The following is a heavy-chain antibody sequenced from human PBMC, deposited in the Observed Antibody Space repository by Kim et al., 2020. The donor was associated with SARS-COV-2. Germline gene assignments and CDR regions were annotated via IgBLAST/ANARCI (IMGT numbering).Heavy chain of an antibody. CDR3: ARHYYDYVWGSYRSYYYYGMDV. J-gene: IGHJ6*02. D-gene: IGHD3-16*02. Sequence: GESLKISCKGSGYSFTSYWISWVRQMPGKGLEWMGRIDPSDSYTNYSPSFQGHVTISADKSISTAYLQWSSLKASDTAMYYCARHYYDYVWGSYRSYYYYGMDVWGQGTTVTVSS. V-gene: IGHV5-10-1*01. CDR1: GYSFTSYW. CDR2: IDPSDSYT.